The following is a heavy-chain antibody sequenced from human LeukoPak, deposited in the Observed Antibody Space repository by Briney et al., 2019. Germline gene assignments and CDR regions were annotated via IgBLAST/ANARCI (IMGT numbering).Heavy chain of an antibody. J-gene: IGHJ4*02. CDR1: GFTFSSYE. D-gene: IGHD3/OR15-3a*01. CDR3: ARQTGSGLFILP. Sequence: PGGSLRLSCAASGFTFSSYEMNWVRQPPGKGLEWIGSIYYSGNTYYNASLKSQVSISIDTSKNQFSLKLTSVTAADTAVYYCARQTGSGLFILPGGQGTLVTVSS. CDR2: IYYSGNT. V-gene: IGHV4-39*01.